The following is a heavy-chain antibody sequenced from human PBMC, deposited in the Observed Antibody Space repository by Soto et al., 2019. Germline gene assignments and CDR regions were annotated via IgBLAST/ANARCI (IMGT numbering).Heavy chain of an antibody. J-gene: IGHJ4*02. CDR1: GGTFRTSA. Sequence: SVKVSCKASGGTFRTSAFSWVRQAPGQGLEWVGGIMPDFRRTKYAQNFQDRVTMTTDESTSTAYMELNSLRSEDTAVYYCARDLAVALIDYWGQGTLVTVAS. V-gene: IGHV1-69*05. D-gene: IGHD6-19*01. CDR2: IMPDFRRT. CDR3: ARDLAVALIDY.